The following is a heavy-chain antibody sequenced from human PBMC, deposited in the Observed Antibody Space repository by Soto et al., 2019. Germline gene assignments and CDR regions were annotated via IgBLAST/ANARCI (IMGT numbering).Heavy chain of an antibody. CDR2: IYYSGST. Sequence: KASETLSLTCAVSGGSMSSGGYYWSWIRQHPGKGLEWIGYIYYSGSTYYNPSLKSRVTISVDTSKNQFSLKLSSVTAADTAVYYCARRYGGNFDYWGQGTLVTVSS. CDR3: ARRYGGNFDY. D-gene: IGHD2-15*01. V-gene: IGHV4-31*11. CDR1: GGSMSSGGYY. J-gene: IGHJ4*02.